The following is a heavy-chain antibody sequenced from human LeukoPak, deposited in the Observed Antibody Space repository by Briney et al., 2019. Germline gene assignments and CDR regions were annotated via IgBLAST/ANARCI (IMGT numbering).Heavy chain of an antibody. CDR1: GGSISSYY. V-gene: IGHV4-59*01. J-gene: IGHJ6*03. CDR3: ARGGYCTNGVWCNYYYYYMDV. D-gene: IGHD2-8*01. CDR2: IYYSGST. Sequence: SETLSLTCTVSGGSISSYYWSWIRQPPGKGLEWIGYIYYSGSTNYNPSLKSRVTISVDTSKNQFSLKLSSVTAADTAVYYCARGGYCTNGVWCNYYYYYMDVWGKGTTVTISS.